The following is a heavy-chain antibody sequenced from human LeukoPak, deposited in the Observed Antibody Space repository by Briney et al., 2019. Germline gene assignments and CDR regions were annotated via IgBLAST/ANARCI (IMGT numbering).Heavy chain of an antibody. J-gene: IGHJ6*02. D-gene: IGHD4-23*01. Sequence: PSETLSLTCTVSGLSMSACYGMWIRQSRGKGVEWIAYYNYTWSTNYNPSLRSRVTISVDTSKNHISVKLSAVTAADTAVYYFAGDYGGFEGVMDVWGQGITVTVSS. CDR3: AGDYGGFEGVMDV. CDR2: YNYTWST. CDR1: GLSMSACY. V-gene: IGHV4-59*08.